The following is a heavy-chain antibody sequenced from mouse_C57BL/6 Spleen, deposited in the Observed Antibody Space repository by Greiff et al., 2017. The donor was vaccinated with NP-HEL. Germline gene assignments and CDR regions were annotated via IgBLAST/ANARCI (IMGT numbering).Heavy chain of an antibody. CDR3: ARHYYGSRDWYFDV. Sequence: QVQLQQPGAELVKPGASVKLSCKASGYTFTSYWMQWVKQRPGQGLEWIGEIDPSDSYTNYNQKFKGKATLTVDTSSSTAYMQLSSLTSEDSAVYYCARHYYGSRDWYFDVWGTGTTVTVSS. CDR2: IDPSDSYT. V-gene: IGHV1-50*01. CDR1: GYTFTSYW. J-gene: IGHJ1*03. D-gene: IGHD1-1*01.